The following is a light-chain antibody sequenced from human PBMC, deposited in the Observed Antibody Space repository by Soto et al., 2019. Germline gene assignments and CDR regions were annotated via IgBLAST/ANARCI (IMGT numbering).Light chain of an antibody. J-gene: IGKJ1*01. CDR1: QTISSW. Sequence: DIQMTQSPSTLSGSVGARITLTCRASQTISSWLAWYQQKPGKAPKLLIYAASTLQSGVPSRFSGSGSGTDFTLTISCLQSEDFAPYYCQQYYSYPWTFGQGTKVDIK. CDR3: QQYYSYPWT. CDR2: AAS. V-gene: IGKV1-5*01.